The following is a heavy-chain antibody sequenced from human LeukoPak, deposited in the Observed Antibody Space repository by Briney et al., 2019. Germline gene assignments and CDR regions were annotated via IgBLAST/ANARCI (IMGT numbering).Heavy chain of an antibody. CDR2: ISSGSTYI. D-gene: IGHD6-19*01. J-gene: IGHJ4*02. CDR3: ATSSGWYSG. V-gene: IGHV3-21*01. Sequence: GGSLRLSCAASGFTFSSYSMNWVRQAPGKGLEWVSSISSGSTYIYYADSLKGRFTISRDNAKNSLYLQMNSLRAADTAVYYCATSSGWYSGWGRGTLVTVSS. CDR1: GFTFSSYS.